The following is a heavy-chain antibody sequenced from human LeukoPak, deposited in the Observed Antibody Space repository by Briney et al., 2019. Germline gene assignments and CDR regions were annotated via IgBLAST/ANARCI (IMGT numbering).Heavy chain of an antibody. J-gene: IGHJ4*02. D-gene: IGHD2-21*02. V-gene: IGHV3-30-3*01. CDR3: ARVPYSGGDCYYDY. Sequence: GGSLRLSCAASGFTFSSYAMHWVRQAPGKGLEWVAVISYDGSNKYYADSVKGRFTISRDNSKNTLYLQMNSLRAEDTAVYFGARVPYSGGDCYYDYWGQGTLVTVSS. CDR1: GFTFSSYA. CDR2: ISYDGSNK.